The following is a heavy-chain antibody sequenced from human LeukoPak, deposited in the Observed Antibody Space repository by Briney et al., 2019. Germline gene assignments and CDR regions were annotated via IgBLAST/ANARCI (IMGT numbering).Heavy chain of an antibody. V-gene: IGHV1-2*02. D-gene: IGHD4-23*01. CDR1: GYTFTVHY. CDR3: ARDLIYGGIEYDY. J-gene: IGHJ4*02. Sequence: ASVKVSCKASGYTFTVHYLHWVRQAPGQGLEWMGWISPHSGGTNCAQKFQGRVTMTTDTSTSTAYMELRSLRSDDTAVYYCARDLIYGGIEYDYWGQGTLVTVSS. CDR2: ISPHSGGT.